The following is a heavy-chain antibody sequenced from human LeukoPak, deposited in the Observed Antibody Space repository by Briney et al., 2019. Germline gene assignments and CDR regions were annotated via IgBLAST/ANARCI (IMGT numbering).Heavy chain of an antibody. CDR1: GFTFDDYA. Sequence: PGGSLRLSCAASGFTFDDYAMHWVRQAPGKGLEWVSGISWNSGSIGYADSVKGRFTISRDNAKNSLYLQMNSLRAEDTALYYCAKDSTHHMEMITLHDWGQGTLVTVSS. CDR2: ISWNSGSI. CDR3: AKDSTHHMEMITLHD. J-gene: IGHJ4*02. D-gene: IGHD3-16*01. V-gene: IGHV3-9*01.